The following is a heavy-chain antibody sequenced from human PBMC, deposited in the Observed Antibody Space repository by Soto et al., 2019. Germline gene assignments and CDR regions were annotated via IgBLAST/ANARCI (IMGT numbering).Heavy chain of an antibody. CDR1: GGSFSGYY. CDR2: INHSGST. V-gene: IGHV4-34*01. D-gene: IGHD4-4*01. J-gene: IGHJ6*03. Sequence: SETLSLTCAVYGGSFSGYYWSWIRQPPGKGLEWIGEINHSGSTKYNPSLRGRVTISVDTSKNQFSLKLSSVTAADTAVYYCARGPPRNSNLGYYYMDVWGKGTTVTVSS. CDR3: ARGPPRNSNLGYYYMDV.